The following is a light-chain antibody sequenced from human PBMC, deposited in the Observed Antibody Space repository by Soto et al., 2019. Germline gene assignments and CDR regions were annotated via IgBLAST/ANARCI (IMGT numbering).Light chain of an antibody. CDR2: KAS. Sequence: DIQMTQSPSTLSASVGDRVTITYRASQSISSWLAWYQQKPGKAPKLLIYKASNLESGVPSRFSGSQSGTEFTLTISSLQPDDFATYFCQQYNDYSPRTFGQGTKVEIK. J-gene: IGKJ1*01. CDR1: QSISSW. V-gene: IGKV1-5*03. CDR3: QQYNDYSPRT.